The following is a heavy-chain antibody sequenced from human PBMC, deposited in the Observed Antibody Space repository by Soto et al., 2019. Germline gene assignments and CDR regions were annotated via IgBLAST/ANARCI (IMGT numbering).Heavy chain of an antibody. CDR3: AAHPGGGGY. CDR2: IYSGGYT. Sequence: EVQLVESGGGLIQPGGSLRLSCAVSGFTVSNNYMSWVRQAPGKGLEGVSVIYSGGYTAYGDSVKGRFTISRDNSKNTRYPQINWRKTVGTAVFFCAAHPGGGGYWGQGTLVTVSS. V-gene: IGHV3-53*01. D-gene: IGHD3-10*01. J-gene: IGHJ4*02. CDR1: GFTVSNNY.